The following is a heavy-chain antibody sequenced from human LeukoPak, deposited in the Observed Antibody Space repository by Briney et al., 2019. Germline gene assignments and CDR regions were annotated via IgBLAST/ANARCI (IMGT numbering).Heavy chain of an antibody. V-gene: IGHV4-61*08. CDR2: IYYSGSI. CDR3: ARENPSGYYNRPIDY. D-gene: IGHD3-22*01. J-gene: IGHJ4*02. CDR1: GGSISSGDYY. Sequence: SQTLSLTCTVSGGSISSGDYYWSWIRQPPGKGLEWIGDIYYSGSIKYNPSLKSRVTMSVDTSKNQFSLKLSSVTAADTAIYYCARENPSGYYNRPIDYWGQGTLVTVSS.